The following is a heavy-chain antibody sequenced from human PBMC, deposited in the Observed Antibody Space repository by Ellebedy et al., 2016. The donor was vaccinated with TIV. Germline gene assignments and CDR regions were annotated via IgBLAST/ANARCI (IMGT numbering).Heavy chain of an antibody. CDR1: GFTVSNNY. CDR2: IYSSGGT. Sequence: GESLKISCAASGFTVSNNYMSWVRQAPGKGLEWVSLIYSSGGTHYTDSVKGRFTISRDNSKNTLYLQMNNLRAEDTAVYYCTNRPRAWGQGTLVTVSS. J-gene: IGHJ5*02. CDR3: TNRPRA. V-gene: IGHV3-53*01.